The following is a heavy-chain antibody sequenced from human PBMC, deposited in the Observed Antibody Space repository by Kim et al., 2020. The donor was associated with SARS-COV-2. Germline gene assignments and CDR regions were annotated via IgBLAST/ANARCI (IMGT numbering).Heavy chain of an antibody. J-gene: IGHJ6*02. D-gene: IGHD4-17*01. CDR3: AKAADYGDYVGGYYYGMDV. V-gene: IGHV3-30*02. Sequence: GRFTISRDNSKNTLYLQMNSLRAEDTAVYYCAKAADYGDYVGGYYYGMDVWGQGTTVTVSS.